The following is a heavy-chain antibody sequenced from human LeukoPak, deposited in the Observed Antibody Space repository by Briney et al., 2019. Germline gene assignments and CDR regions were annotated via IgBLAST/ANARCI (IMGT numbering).Heavy chain of an antibody. J-gene: IGHJ3*02. CDR3: ARGDPPHAFDI. CDR1: GFTVSSNY. CDR2: IYSGGST. Sequence: GGSLRLSCAASGFTVSSNYMSWVRQAPGKGLEWVSVIYSGGSTYYADSVKGRFTISRDNSKNTLYLQMNSLRAEDTAVYYCARGDPPHAFDIWGQGTMVTVSS. V-gene: IGHV3-66*01.